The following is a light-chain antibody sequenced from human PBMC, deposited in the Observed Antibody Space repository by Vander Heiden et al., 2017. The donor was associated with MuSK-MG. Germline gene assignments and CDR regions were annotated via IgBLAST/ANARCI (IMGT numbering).Light chain of an antibody. CDR2: QDS. V-gene: IGLV3-1*01. J-gene: IGLJ2*01. CDR3: QAWDSSTVV. Sequence: SSELTQPPSVSLSTGQTASITCSGDKVGDKYACWYQQKPGQSPVLVIYQDSKRPSGIPERFSGSNSGNTATLTISGTQAMDEADYYCQAWDSSTVVFGGGTKLTVL. CDR1: KVGDKY.